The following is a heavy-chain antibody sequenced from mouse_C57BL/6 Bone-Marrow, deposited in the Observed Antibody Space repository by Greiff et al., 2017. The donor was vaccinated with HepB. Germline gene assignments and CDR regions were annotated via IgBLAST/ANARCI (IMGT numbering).Heavy chain of an antibody. V-gene: IGHV1-22*01. CDR3: ARTTTVVPYFYY. Sequence: EVQLQQSGPELVKPGASVKMSCKASGYTFTDYNMHWVKQSHGKSLEWIGYINPNNGGTSYNQKFKGKATLTVNKSSSTAYMELRSLTSEDSAVYYCARTTTVVPYFYYWGQGTTLTVSS. CDR1: GYTFTDYN. CDR2: INPNNGGT. D-gene: IGHD1-1*01. J-gene: IGHJ2*01.